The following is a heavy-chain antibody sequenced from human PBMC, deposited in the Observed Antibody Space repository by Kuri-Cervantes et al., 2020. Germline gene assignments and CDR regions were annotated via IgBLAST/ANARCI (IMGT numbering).Heavy chain of an antibody. V-gene: IGHV1-46*01. D-gene: IGHD6-6*01. J-gene: IGHJ4*02. CDR3: ATRPGLVGQDY. CDR1: GYTFTSYY. Sequence: ASVKVSCKASGYTFTSYYMHWVRQAPGQGLEWMGIINPSGGSTSYAQKFQGRVTMTRDTSTSTVYMELSSLRSEDTAVYYRATRPGLVGQDYWGQGTLVTVSS. CDR2: INPSGGST.